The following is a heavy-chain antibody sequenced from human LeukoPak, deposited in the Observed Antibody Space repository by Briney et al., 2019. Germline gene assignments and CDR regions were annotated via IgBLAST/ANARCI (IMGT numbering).Heavy chain of an antibody. Sequence: ASVKVSCKASGYTFTGYYMHWVRQAPGQGLEWMGWINPNSGGTNYAQKFQGRVTMTRDTSISTAYMELSRLRSDDTAVYYCARGRGFMVRGSRRGYDDYYYYMDVWGKGTTVTISS. CDR2: INPNSGGT. V-gene: IGHV1-2*02. J-gene: IGHJ6*03. CDR1: GYTFTGYY. D-gene: IGHD3-10*01. CDR3: ARGRGFMVRGSRRGYDDYYYYMDV.